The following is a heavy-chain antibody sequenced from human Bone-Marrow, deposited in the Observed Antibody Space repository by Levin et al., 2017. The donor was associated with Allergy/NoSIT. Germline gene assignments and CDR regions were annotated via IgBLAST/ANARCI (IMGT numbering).Heavy chain of an antibody. J-gene: IGHJ2*01. Sequence: GESLKISCVVSGFTVSTNYMIWVRQAPGKGLEWVSVIYGDASTHYADSVRGRFTISRDNFKNTVFLQMNSLRADDTAVYYCASRSVAVSSWYFDLWGRGTLVTVS. D-gene: IGHD6-19*01. V-gene: IGHV3-53*01. CDR3: ASRSVAVSSWYFDL. CDR1: GFTVSTNY. CDR2: IYGDAST.